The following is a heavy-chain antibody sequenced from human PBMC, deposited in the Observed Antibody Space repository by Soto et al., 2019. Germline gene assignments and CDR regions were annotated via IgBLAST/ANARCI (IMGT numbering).Heavy chain of an antibody. CDR2: ISSSSSYI. Sequence: EVQLVESGGGQVKPGGSLRLSCAASGFTFSSYSMNWVRQAPGKGLEWVSSISSSSSYIYYADSVKGRFTISRDNAKNSLYLQMNSLRAADTAVYYCARARDTAMVLDAFDIWGQGKMVTVSS. CDR3: ARARDTAMVLDAFDI. J-gene: IGHJ3*02. V-gene: IGHV3-21*01. CDR1: GFTFSSYS. D-gene: IGHD5-18*01.